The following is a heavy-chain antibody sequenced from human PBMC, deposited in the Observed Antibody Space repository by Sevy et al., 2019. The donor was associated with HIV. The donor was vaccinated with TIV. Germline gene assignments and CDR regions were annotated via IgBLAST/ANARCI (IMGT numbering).Heavy chain of an antibody. CDR3: ARDGGCTSTSCLLYFDY. CDR2: ISGFSSYI. D-gene: IGHD2-2*01. V-gene: IGHV3-21*01. Sequence: GGSLRLSCAVSGLTFSTYTMNWVRQAPGKGLEWVSSISGFSSYIYYADSVKGRFTISRDNAKNSLYLQMNSLRAEDTAVYYCARDGGCTSTSCLLYFDYWGQGTLVTVSS. J-gene: IGHJ4*01. CDR1: GLTFSTYT.